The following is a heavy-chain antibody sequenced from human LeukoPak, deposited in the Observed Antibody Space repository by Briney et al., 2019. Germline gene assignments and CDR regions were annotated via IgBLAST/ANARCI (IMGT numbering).Heavy chain of an antibody. J-gene: IGHJ6*03. V-gene: IGHV1-2*02. CDR2: INPNSGGT. Sequence: ASVKVSCKSSGYTFTGYYIHWVRQAPGQGLEWMGWINPNSGGTNYAQEFQGRATMTRDTSISTAYMELSRLRSDDTALYYCAKGYCSGGTCYSVQDYYYMDVWGKGTTVTVSS. D-gene: IGHD2-15*01. CDR1: GYTFTGYY. CDR3: AKGYCSGGTCYSVQDYYYMDV.